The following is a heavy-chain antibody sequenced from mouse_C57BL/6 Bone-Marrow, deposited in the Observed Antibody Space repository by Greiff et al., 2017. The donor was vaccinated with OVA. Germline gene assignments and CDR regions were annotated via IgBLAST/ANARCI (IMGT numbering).Heavy chain of an antibody. CDR1: GYSITSGYD. CDR3: ARGAGRVPFAY. D-gene: IGHD3-3*01. J-gene: IGHJ3*01. V-gene: IGHV3-1*01. Sequence: EVQLQQSGPGMVKPSQSLSLTCTVTGYSITSGYDWHWIRHFPGNKLEWMGYISYSGSTNYNPSLKSRISITHDTSKNHFFLKLNSVTTEDTATYYCARGAGRVPFAYWGQGTLVTVSA. CDR2: ISYSGST.